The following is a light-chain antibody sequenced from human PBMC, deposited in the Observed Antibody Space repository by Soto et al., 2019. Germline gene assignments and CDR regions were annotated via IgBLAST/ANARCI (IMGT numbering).Light chain of an antibody. Sequence: DIQMTQSPSTRSASVGDRVTITCRASQSISSWLAWYQQKPGKAPKLLIYDASSLETGVPSRFSGSGSGTEFTLTISSLQPDDFATYYSQQYHSYLITFGQGTRLEIK. CDR1: QSISSW. V-gene: IGKV1-5*01. CDR3: QQYHSYLIT. CDR2: DAS. J-gene: IGKJ5*01.